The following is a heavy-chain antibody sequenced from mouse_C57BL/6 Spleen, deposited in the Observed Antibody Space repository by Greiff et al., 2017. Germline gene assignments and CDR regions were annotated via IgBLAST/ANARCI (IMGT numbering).Heavy chain of an antibody. CDR3: SRYGDYCGSWAWFAY. V-gene: IGHV1-4*01. J-gene: IGHJ3*01. D-gene: IGHD1-1*01. CDR1: GYTFTSYT. CDR2: INPSSGYT. Sequence: VQLQQSGAELARPGASVKMSCKASGYTFTSYTMHWVKQRPGQGLEWIGYINPSSGYTKYNQKFKDKATLTADKSSSTAYMQLSSLTSEDSAVYYCSRYGDYCGSWAWFAYWGQGTLVTVAA.